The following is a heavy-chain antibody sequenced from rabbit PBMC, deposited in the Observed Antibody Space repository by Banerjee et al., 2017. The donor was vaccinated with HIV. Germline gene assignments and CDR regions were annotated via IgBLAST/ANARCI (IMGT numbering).Heavy chain of an antibody. CDR1: GFSFSSGYF. Sequence: QSLEESGGGLFQPGGSLALTYTASGFSFSSGYFMCWVRQAPGKGLEWIACIYTGDGKTYYANWAKGRFTISKTSSTTVTLQMTSLTVADTATYFCARGGSSYYYGMDLWGQGTLVTVS. J-gene: IGHJ6*01. V-gene: IGHV1S40*01. CDR2: IYTGDGKT. D-gene: IGHD8-1*01. CDR3: ARGGSSYYYGMDL.